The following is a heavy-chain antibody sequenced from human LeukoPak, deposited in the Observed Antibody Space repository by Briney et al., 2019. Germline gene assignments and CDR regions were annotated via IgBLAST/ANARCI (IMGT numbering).Heavy chain of an antibody. CDR1: GYTFTGYY. CDR2: INPNSGGT. Sequence: ASVKVSCKASGYTFTGYYMHWVRQAPGQGLEWMGWINPNSGGTNYAQKFQGRVTMTRDTSICTAYMELSRLRSDDTAVYYCARSPGYGDYVYVLDYWGQGTLVTVSS. D-gene: IGHD4-17*01. V-gene: IGHV1-2*02. CDR3: ARSPGYGDYVYVLDY. J-gene: IGHJ4*02.